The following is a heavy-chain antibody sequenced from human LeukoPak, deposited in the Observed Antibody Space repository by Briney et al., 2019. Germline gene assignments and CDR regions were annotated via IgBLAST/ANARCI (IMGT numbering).Heavy chain of an antibody. Sequence: GASVKVSCKASGYTITDYYIHWVRQAPGQGLEWMGWINLNSGGTNFAQNFQGWVTMTRDTSISTAYMELSRLRSDDTGVYYCARDGSRNTDMVYFDYWGQGTLVTVSS. CDR3: ARDGSRNTDMVYFDY. D-gene: IGHD5-18*01. J-gene: IGHJ4*02. V-gene: IGHV1-2*04. CDR2: INLNSGGT. CDR1: GYTITDYY.